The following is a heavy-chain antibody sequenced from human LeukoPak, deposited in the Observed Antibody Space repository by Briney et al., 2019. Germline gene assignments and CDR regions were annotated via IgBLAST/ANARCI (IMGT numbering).Heavy chain of an antibody. D-gene: IGHD5-12*01. CDR2: FSYSGST. CDR3: ARRRGYTLDY. CDR1: GVSISTYY. Sequence: PSETLSLTCSVSGVSISTYYWIWIRQPPAKGLEWMGFFSYSGSTKYNPSLKSRVTMSVDTSKNQFSLKLSSVTAADTAVYYCARRRGYTLDYWGQGTLVTVSS. J-gene: IGHJ4*02. V-gene: IGHV4-59*08.